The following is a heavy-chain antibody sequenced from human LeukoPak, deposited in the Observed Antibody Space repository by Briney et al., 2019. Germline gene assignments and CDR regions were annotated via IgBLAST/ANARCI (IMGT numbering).Heavy chain of an antibody. Sequence: GGSLGLSCAASGFTCSSYEMNWVRQAPGKGLEWVSYISSSGSTIYYADSVKGRFTISRDNAKNSLYLQMNSLRAEDTAVYYCARVLPYNWNDYFDYWGQGTLVTSPQ. V-gene: IGHV3-48*03. CDR3: ARVLPYNWNDYFDY. D-gene: IGHD1-1*01. CDR1: GFTCSSYE. CDR2: ISSSGSTI. J-gene: IGHJ4*02.